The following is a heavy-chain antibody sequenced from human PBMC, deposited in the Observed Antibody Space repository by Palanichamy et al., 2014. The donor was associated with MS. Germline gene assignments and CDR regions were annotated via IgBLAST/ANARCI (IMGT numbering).Heavy chain of an antibody. Sequence: EVQLVESGGGLVQPGRSLRLSCAASGFTFDDYAMHWVRQAPGRGLEWVSGISWNSGTIGYADSGKGRFTISRDNTKNSLYLQMNSLRAEDTALYYCAKALTGTTLYYAFDIWGQGTMVTVSS. CDR2: ISWNSGTI. CDR1: GFTFDDYA. D-gene: IGHD1-20*01. V-gene: IGHV3-9*01. CDR3: AKALTGTTLYYAFDI. J-gene: IGHJ3*02.